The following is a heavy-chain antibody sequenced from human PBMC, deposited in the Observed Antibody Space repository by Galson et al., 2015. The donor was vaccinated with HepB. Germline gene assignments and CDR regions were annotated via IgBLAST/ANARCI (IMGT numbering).Heavy chain of an antibody. CDR3: ARGPSGYDYLYYFDY. D-gene: IGHD5-12*01. J-gene: IGHJ4*02. CDR2: ISSSSSYT. Sequence: LRLSCAASGFTFSDYYMSCVRQAPGKGLEWVSYISSSSSYTNYADSVKGRFTISRDNAKNSLYLQMNSLRAEDTAVYYCARGPSGYDYLYYFDYWGQGTLVTVSP. V-gene: IGHV3-11*05. CDR1: GFTFSDYY.